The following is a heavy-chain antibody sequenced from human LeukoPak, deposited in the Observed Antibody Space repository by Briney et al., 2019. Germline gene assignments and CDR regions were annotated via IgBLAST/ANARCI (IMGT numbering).Heavy chain of an antibody. CDR1: GYTFTGYY. D-gene: IGHD2-21*02. Sequence: ASAKVSCKASGYTFTGYYMHWVRQAPGQGLEWMGWINPNSGGTNYAQKFQGRVTMTRDTSISTAYMELSRLRSDDTAVYYCARVGDSGDAFDIWGQGTMVTVSS. J-gene: IGHJ3*02. V-gene: IGHV1-2*02. CDR2: INPNSGGT. CDR3: ARVGDSGDAFDI.